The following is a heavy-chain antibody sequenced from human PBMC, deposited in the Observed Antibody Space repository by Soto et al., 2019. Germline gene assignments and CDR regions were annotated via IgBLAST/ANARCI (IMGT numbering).Heavy chain of an antibody. J-gene: IGHJ2*01. CDR3: ARGSGSSARHFDL. Sequence: QVQLQQWGAGLLKPSETLSLTCAVYGGSFSGYYWSWIRQPPGKGLEWIGEINHSGSTNYNPSLKSRVTISVDTSKNQFSLKLSSVTAADTAVYYCARGSGSSARHFDLWGRGTLVTVSS. CDR1: GGSFSGYY. CDR2: INHSGST. D-gene: IGHD1-26*01. V-gene: IGHV4-34*01.